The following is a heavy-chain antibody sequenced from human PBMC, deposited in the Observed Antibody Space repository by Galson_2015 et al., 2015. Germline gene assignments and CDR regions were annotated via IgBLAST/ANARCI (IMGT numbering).Heavy chain of an antibody. CDR3: AKDDTGGGRAFDI. V-gene: IGHV3-23*01. Sequence: LRLSCAGSGFTFSNYVMNWVRQAPGKGLEWVSAIGGSSGPTYYAHSVKGRFTISRDNLKNTLYLQMNSLTAEGTAVYYCAKDDTGGGRAFDIWGQGTMVTVSS. CDR1: GFTFSNYV. CDR2: IGGSSGPT. J-gene: IGHJ3*02. D-gene: IGHD2-8*02.